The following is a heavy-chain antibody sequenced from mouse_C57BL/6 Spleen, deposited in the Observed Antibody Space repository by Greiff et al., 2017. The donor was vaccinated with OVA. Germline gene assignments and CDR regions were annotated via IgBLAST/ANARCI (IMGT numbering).Heavy chain of an antibody. Sequence: EVKLVESGGGLVQPGGSLSLSCAASGFTFTDYYMSWARQPPGKALEWLGFIRNKANGYTTEYSASVKGRFTISRDNSQSILYLQMNALRAEDSATYYCARYTPPTVVPHYFDYWGQGTTLTVSS. CDR3: ARYTPPTVVPHYFDY. J-gene: IGHJ2*01. D-gene: IGHD1-1*01. CDR2: IRNKANGYTT. V-gene: IGHV7-3*01. CDR1: GFTFTDYY.